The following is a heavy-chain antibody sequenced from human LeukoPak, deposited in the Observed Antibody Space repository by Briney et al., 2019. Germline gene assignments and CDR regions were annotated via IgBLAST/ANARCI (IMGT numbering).Heavy chain of an antibody. J-gene: IGHJ5*02. V-gene: IGHV4-59*01. CDR3: ARQHIVVVTASESWFDP. Sequence: SETLSLTCTVSGGSISSYYWSWIRQPPGKGLEWIGYIYYSGSTNYNPSLKSRVTISVDTSKSQFSLKLSSVTAAGTAVYYCARQHIVVVTASESWFDPWGQGTLVTVSS. CDR1: GGSISSYY. CDR2: IYYSGST. D-gene: IGHD2-21*02.